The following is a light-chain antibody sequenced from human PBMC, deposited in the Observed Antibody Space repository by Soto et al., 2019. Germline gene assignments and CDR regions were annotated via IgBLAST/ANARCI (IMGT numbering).Light chain of an antibody. CDR2: ATS. Sequence: DIQMTQSPSSLSASVGDRVTITCRASQSIDKYLSWYQQKPPKAPKLLIYATSSLQSGVPPRFSGSGFGTDFALTISSLQPEDFAPYYCQQSYSSPTFGQGTKVEIK. J-gene: IGKJ1*01. CDR3: QQSYSSPT. CDR1: QSIDKY. V-gene: IGKV1-39*01.